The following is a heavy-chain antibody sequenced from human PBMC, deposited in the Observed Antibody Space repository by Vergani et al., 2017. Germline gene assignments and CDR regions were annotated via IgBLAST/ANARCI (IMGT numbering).Heavy chain of an antibody. V-gene: IGHV3-21*01. CDR1: GFTFSSYA. Sequence: EVQLLESGGGLVKPGGSLRLSCAASGFTFSSYAMSWVRQAPGKGLEWVSAISSSSSYIYYADSVKGRFTISRDNAKNSLYLQMNSLRAEDTAVYYCAREGGYCSSTSCDAHAFNYYYYGMDVWGQGTTVTVSS. D-gene: IGHD2-2*01. CDR3: AREGGYCSSTSCDAHAFNYYYYGMDV. CDR2: ISSSSSYI. J-gene: IGHJ6*02.